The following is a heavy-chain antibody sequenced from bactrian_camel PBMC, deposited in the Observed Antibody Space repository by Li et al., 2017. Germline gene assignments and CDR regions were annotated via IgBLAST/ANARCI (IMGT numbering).Heavy chain of an antibody. V-gene: IGHV3S31*01. CDR1: GYTYSSYC. J-gene: IGHJ4*01. CDR2: MDIGGKGI. D-gene: IGHD3*01. Sequence: VQLVESGGGSVQAGGSLKLSCTHSGYTYSSYCMGWIRQVLGGEREGVAAMDIGGKGIHYADSVKGRFIISQGNNTETVWLQMNSLKPEDTGLYYCAAAHPPMIGSPLAPSGCEYLGQGTQVTVS. CDR3: AAAHPPMIGSPLAPSGCEY.